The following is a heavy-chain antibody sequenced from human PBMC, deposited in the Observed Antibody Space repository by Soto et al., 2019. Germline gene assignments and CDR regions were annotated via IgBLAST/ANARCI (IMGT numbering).Heavy chain of an antibody. V-gene: IGHV4-39*01. Sequence: PSETLSLTCTVSGGSISSSSYYWGWIRQPPGKGLEWIGSIYDSGSTYYNPSLKSRVTISVDTSKNQFSLKLSSVTAADTAVYYCARQFRSTAARPGTYYGMDIWGQGTTVTVSS. CDR1: GGSISSSSYY. J-gene: IGHJ6*02. D-gene: IGHD6-6*01. CDR3: ARQFRSTAARPGTYYGMDI. CDR2: IYDSGST.